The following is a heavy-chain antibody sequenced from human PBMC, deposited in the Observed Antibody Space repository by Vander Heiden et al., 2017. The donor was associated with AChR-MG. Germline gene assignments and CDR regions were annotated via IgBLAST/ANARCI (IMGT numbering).Heavy chain of an antibody. V-gene: IGHV4-39*01. CDR3: ARHPGIAAAGIDY. J-gene: IGHJ4*02. Sequence: QLQLQESGPGLVKPSETLSLTCAVSGYSITSSGNYWGWIRQPPGMGLAWIASFSYSGSTYSNPSLKSRVTISVDTSRNEFSLSLSSVTAADTALYYCARHPGIAAAGIDYWGQGILVTVSS. D-gene: IGHD6-13*01. CDR1: GYSITSSGNY. CDR2: FSYSGST.